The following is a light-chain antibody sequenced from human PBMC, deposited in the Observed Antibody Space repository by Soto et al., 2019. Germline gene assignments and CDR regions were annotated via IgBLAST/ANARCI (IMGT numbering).Light chain of an antibody. Sequence: EIVLTQSPGTLSVSPGERATLSCRASQSAGSNLAWYQQKPGQAPRLLIHRASTRATGVPDRFSGSGSGTQFTLTISSLQSEDFAVYYCQNYNNWPQITFGQGTRLEIK. J-gene: IGKJ5*01. CDR1: QSAGSN. CDR3: QNYNNWPQIT. V-gene: IGKV3-15*01. CDR2: RAS.